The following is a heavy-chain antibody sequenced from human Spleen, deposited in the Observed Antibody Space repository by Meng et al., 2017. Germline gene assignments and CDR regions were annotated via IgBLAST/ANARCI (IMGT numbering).Heavy chain of an antibody. CDR2: ISGSGGST. V-gene: IGHV3-23*01. CDR1: GFTFSSYA. CDR3: ANINWAKTDY. Sequence: SCAASGFTFSSYAMSWVRQAPGKGLEWVSTISGSGGSTYYADSVKGRFTISRDNSKNTLYLQMNSLRAEDTAVYYCANINWAKTDYWGQGTLVTVSS. D-gene: IGHD7-27*01. J-gene: IGHJ4*02.